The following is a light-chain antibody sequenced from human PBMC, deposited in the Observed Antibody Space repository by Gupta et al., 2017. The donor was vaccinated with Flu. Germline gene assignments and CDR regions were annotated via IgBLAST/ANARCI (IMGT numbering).Light chain of an antibody. V-gene: IGLV1-47*02. CDR3: ATWDDSLNGPV. CDR1: TSNIGNNY. CDR2: SNN. J-gene: IGLJ3*02. Sequence: QSVLPQPRSASGTPGPRVTISCSGSTSNIGNNYVYWYHLLPGTAPKLLIFSNNQRPSGVPDRYSGSKSGTSASLAISGLRAEDEADFYCATWDDSLNGPVFGGGTTLTVL.